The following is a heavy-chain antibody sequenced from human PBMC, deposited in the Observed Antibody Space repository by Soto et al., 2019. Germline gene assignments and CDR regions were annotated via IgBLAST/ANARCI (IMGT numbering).Heavy chain of an antibody. CDR1: GGSISSGDYY. CDR3: ASHDYAHYGMDV. CDR2: IYYSGST. V-gene: IGHV4-30-4*01. D-gene: IGHD3-16*01. Sequence: SETLTLTCTVTGGSISSGDYYWSWIRQPPGKGLEWIGYIYYSGSTYYNPSLKSRVTISVDTSKNQFSLKLSSVTAADTAVYYCASHDYAHYGMDVWGQGTTVTVSS. J-gene: IGHJ6*02.